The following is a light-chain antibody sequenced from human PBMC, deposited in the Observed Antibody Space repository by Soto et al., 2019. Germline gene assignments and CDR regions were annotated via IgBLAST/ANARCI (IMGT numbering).Light chain of an antibody. CDR2: WAS. CDR3: QQYYSTPVT. V-gene: IGKV4-1*01. CDR1: QSILFSSNNKNY. J-gene: IGKJ4*01. Sequence: DIVMTQSPDSLAVSLGERATINCKSSQSILFSSNNKNYLTWYQQKPGQPPKPLISWASTRESGVPDRFSGSGSGTDFTLTSSSLQAEDVAVYYCQQYYSTPVTFGGGTKVEIK.